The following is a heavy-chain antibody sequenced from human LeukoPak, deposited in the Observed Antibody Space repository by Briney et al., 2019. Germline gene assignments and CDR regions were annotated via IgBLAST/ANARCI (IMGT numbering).Heavy chain of an antibody. D-gene: IGHD2-2*01. V-gene: IGHV3-21*01. CDR1: GFTFSSYS. J-gene: IGHJ6*03. CDR3: ARDGYQLPNYYYYCMDV. CDR2: ISSSSYI. Sequence: GGSLRLSCAASGFTFSSYSMNWVRQAPGKGLEWVSSISSSSYIYYADSVKGRFTISRDNAKNSLYLQMNSLRAEDTAVYYCARDGYQLPNYYYYCMDVWGKGTTVTVSS.